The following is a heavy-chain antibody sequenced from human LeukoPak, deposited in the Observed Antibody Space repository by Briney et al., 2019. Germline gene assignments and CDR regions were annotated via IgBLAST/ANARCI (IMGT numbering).Heavy chain of an antibody. Sequence: HLGGSLRLSCAASGITFSSHAMSWVRQAPGKGLEWVSVISGSGGSTYYADSVKGRFTISRDNSKNTMYLQMNRLRAEDTALNYWAKGLWEGARVNWGQGTLVTVSS. D-gene: IGHD1-26*01. CDR2: ISGSGGST. J-gene: IGHJ1*01. V-gene: IGHV3-23*01. CDR1: GITFSSHA. CDR3: AKGLWEGARVN.